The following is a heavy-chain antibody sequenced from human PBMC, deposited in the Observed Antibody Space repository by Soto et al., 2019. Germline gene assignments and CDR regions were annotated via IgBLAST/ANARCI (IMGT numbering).Heavy chain of an antibody. D-gene: IGHD3-10*01. CDR3: ARGGVREPADY. CDR1: GYTFTSYY. CDR2: INPSGGST. Sequence: DSVKISCKTSGYTFTSYYMHWVRQAPGQGLEWMGIINPSGGSTSYAQKFQGRVTMTRDTSTSTVYMELSSLRSEDTAVYYCARGGVREPADYWGQGTLVTVSS. J-gene: IGHJ4*02. V-gene: IGHV1-46*01.